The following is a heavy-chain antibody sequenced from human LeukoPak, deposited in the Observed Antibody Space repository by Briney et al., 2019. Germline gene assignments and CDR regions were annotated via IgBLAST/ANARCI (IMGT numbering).Heavy chain of an antibody. CDR3: ARVTLGYYGSGSYNGAILDY. V-gene: IGHV1-69*01. J-gene: IGHJ4*02. D-gene: IGHD3-10*01. CDR2: IIPIFGTA. CDR1: GGTFSSYA. Sequence: SVKVSCKASGGTFSSYAISWVRQAPGQGLEWMGGIIPIFGTANYAQKFQGRVTITADESTSTAYMELSSLRSEDTAVYCCARVTLGYYGSGSYNGAILDYWGQGTLVTVSS.